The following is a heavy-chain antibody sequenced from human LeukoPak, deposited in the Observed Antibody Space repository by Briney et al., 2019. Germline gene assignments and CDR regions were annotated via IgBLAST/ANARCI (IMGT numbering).Heavy chain of an antibody. V-gene: IGHV3-73*01. CDR3: TRGATVTTRGTFDY. D-gene: IGHD4-11*01. Sequence: QPGGSLKLSCAASGFTFSGSAMHWVRQASGKGLEWVGRIRSKANSYATAYAASVKGRFTISRDDSKNTEYLQMNSLKTEDTAVYYCTRGATVTTRGTFDYWGQGTLVTVSS. CDR1: GFTFSGSA. CDR2: IRSKANSYAT. J-gene: IGHJ4*02.